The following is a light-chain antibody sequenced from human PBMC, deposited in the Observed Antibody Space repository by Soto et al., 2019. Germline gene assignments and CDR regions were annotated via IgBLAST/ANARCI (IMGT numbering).Light chain of an antibody. V-gene: IGKV3-11*01. CDR2: DAS. CDR1: QSVSSY. Sequence: EIVLTQSPGTLSLSPGERATLSCRASQSVSSYLAWYQQKPGQAPRLLIYDASNRATGIPARFSGSGSGTDFTLTISSLEPEDFAIYYCQQRSKWPLTFGGGIKVELK. J-gene: IGKJ4*01. CDR3: QQRSKWPLT.